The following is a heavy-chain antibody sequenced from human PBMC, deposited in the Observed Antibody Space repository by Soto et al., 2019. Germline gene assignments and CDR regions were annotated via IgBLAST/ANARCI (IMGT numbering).Heavy chain of an antibody. CDR2: MNPNSGNT. CDR3: ARGGYYYDSSAYYRPFDY. CDR1: GSTFTSYD. D-gene: IGHD3-22*01. Sequence: ASVKVSCKASGSTFTSYDINWVRQATGQGLEWMGWMNPNSGNTGYAQKFQGRVTMTRSTSINTAYMELSSLRSEDTAVYYCARGGYYYDSSAYYRPFDYWGQGTLVTVSS. J-gene: IGHJ4*02. V-gene: IGHV1-8*01.